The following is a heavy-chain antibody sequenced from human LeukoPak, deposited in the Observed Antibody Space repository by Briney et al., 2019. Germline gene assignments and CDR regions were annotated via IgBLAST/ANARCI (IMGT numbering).Heavy chain of an antibody. CDR2: IYYSGST. J-gene: IGHJ6*03. V-gene: IGHV4-59*01. CDR3: ARDRYCSSTSCPDYYYYYYMDV. Sequence: SETLSLTCTISGGSISSYYWSWIPQPPGKGLEWIGYIYYSGSTNYNPSLKSRVTISVDTSKNQFSLKLSSVTAADTAVYYCARDRYCSSTSCPDYYYYYYMDVWGKGTTVTVSS. D-gene: IGHD2-2*01. CDR1: GGSISSYY.